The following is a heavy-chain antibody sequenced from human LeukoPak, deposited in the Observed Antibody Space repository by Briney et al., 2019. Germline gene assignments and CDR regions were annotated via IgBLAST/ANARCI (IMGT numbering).Heavy chain of an antibody. D-gene: IGHD2-2*01. CDR1: GFTFSSYA. CDR3: AKRGYCSSTSCYRRGDAFDI. V-gene: IGHV3-23*01. Sequence: GGSLRLSCAAPGFTFSSYAMSWVRQAPGKGLEWVSAISGSGGSTYYADSVKGRFTISRDNSKNTLYLQMNSLRAEDTAVYYCAKRGYCSSTSCYRRGDAFDIWGQGTMVTVSS. CDR2: ISGSGGST. J-gene: IGHJ3*02.